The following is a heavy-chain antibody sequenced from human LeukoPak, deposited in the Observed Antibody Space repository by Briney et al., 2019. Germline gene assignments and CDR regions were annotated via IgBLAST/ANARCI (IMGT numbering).Heavy chain of an antibody. CDR2: ISGSSGST. J-gene: IGHJ4*02. V-gene: IGHV3-23*01. CDR3: ANFGYSSSLGAFDY. Sequence: GGSLRLSCAASGFTFSSYAMSWVRQAPGKGLEWVSAISGSSGSTYYADSVKGRFTISRDNSKNTLYLQTNSLRAEDTAVYYCANFGYSSSLGAFDYWGQGTLVTVSS. CDR1: GFTFSSYA. D-gene: IGHD6-13*01.